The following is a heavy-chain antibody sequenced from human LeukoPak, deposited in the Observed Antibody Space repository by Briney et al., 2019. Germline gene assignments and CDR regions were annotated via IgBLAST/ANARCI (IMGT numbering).Heavy chain of an antibody. J-gene: IGHJ5*02. D-gene: IGHD7-27*01. V-gene: IGHV3-21*01. Sequence: GGSLRLSCAASGFTFSSYSMNWVRQAPGKGLEWVSSISSSSSYIYYADSVKGRFTISRDNAKNTLYLQMNSLRPEDTAVYYCARGPTSNRGGDYNWFDPWGQGTLVTVSS. CDR1: GFTFSSYS. CDR2: ISSSSSYI. CDR3: ARGPTSNRGGDYNWFDP.